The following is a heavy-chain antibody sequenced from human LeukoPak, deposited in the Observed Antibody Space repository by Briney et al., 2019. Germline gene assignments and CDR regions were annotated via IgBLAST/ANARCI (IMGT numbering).Heavy chain of an antibody. V-gene: IGHV1-18*04. J-gene: IGHJ6*03. CDR1: GYTFTGYY. CDR3: ARAWSCRDYYYYMDV. Sequence: GASVKVSCKASGYTFTGYYMHWVRQAPGQGLEWMGWISAYNGNTHYPQKLQGRVTMTTDTSTSTAYMELRSLRSDDTAVYYCARAWSCRDYYYYMDVWGKGTTVTVSS. CDR2: ISAYNGNT. D-gene: IGHD3-16*02.